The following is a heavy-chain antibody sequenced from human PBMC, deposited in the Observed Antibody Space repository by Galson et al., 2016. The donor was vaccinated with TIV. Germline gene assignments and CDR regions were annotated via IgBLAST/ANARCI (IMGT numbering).Heavy chain of an antibody. Sequence: QSGAEVKKPGESLKISCKGSGYSFTSYWIAWVRQMPGKGLELMGVIHPGDSDTRYSPSFQGQVSISADRSISTDYLQWSSLKASDTAMYYCAKQLDFDQRVLDAFHIWGQGTLLTVSS. CDR2: IHPGDSDT. J-gene: IGHJ3*02. V-gene: IGHV5-51*01. CDR3: AKQLDFDQRVLDAFHI. D-gene: IGHD3-9*01. CDR1: GYSFTSYW.